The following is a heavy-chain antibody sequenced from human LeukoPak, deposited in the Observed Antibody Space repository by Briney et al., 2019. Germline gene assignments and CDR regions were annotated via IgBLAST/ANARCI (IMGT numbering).Heavy chain of an antibody. Sequence: GGSLRLSCAASGSTFSRYAMSWVRQAPGKGLEWVSSISGSGGSTYYADSVKGRFTISRDNPKNTLYLQMNSLRAEDTAVYYCAHPTEYSSSWYGNWFDPWGQGTLVTVSS. D-gene: IGHD6-13*01. CDR3: AHPTEYSSSWYGNWFDP. V-gene: IGHV3-23*01. CDR1: GSTFSRYA. J-gene: IGHJ5*02. CDR2: ISGSGGST.